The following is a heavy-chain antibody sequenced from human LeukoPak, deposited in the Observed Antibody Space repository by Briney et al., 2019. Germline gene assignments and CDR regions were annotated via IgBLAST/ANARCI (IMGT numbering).Heavy chain of an antibody. Sequence: ASVKVSCKASGGTFSSYAISWVRQAPGQGLEWMGWINPDSGDTDYAQKFQGRVTMTRDTSISTVYMEMSSLRYDDTAVYYCARQGSAVAADFDYWGQGSLVTVSS. D-gene: IGHD6-19*01. CDR1: GGTFSSYA. CDR2: INPDSGDT. J-gene: IGHJ4*02. CDR3: ARQGSAVAADFDY. V-gene: IGHV1-2*02.